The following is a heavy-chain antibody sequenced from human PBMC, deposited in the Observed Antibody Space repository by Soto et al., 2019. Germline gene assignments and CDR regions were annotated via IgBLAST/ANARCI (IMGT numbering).Heavy chain of an antibody. CDR3: ARGIQLWSPGAFDI. V-gene: IGHV1-69*13. CDR1: GGTFSSYA. Sequence: SVKVSCKASGGTFSSYAISWVRQAPGQGLEWMGGIIPIFGTANYAQKFQGRVTITADESTSTAYMELSSLRSEDTAVYYCARGIQLWSPGAFDIWGQGTMVTVS. D-gene: IGHD5-18*01. CDR2: IIPIFGTA. J-gene: IGHJ3*02.